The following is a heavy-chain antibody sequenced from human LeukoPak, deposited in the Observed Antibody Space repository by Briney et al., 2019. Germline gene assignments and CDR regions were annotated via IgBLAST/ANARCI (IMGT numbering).Heavy chain of an antibody. CDR1: GGSFSGYY. J-gene: IGHJ6*03. Sequence: PSETLSLTCAVYGGSFSGYYWSWIRQPPGKGLEWNGEINHSGSTNYNPSLKSRVTISVDTSKNQFSLKLSSVTAADTAVYYCARGFRRPHQSRDRTPQPYYMDVWGKGTTVTVSS. CDR3: ARGFRRPHQSRDRTPQPYYMDV. CDR2: INHSGST. D-gene: IGHD1-14*01. V-gene: IGHV4-34*01.